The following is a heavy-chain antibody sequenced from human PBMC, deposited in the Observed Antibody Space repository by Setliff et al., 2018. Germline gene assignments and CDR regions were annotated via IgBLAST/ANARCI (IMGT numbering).Heavy chain of an antibody. V-gene: IGHV4-4*02. Sequence: SETLSLTCAVPGGSISSSNWWSWVRQPPGKGLEWIGEIYHSGSTNYNPSLKSRVTISVDKSKNQFSLKLSSVTAADTAVYYCARERAGGRGFTFGAIYYYYGMDVWGQGTTVTVSS. CDR2: IYHSGST. D-gene: IGHD3-16*01. CDR1: GGSISSSNW. J-gene: IGHJ6*02. CDR3: ARERAGGRGFTFGAIYYYYGMDV.